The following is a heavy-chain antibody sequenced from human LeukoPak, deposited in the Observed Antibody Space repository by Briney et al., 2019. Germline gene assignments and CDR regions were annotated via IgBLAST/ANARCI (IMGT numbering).Heavy chain of an antibody. V-gene: IGHV3-11*01. CDR1: GSTFSDYY. J-gene: IGHJ5*02. CDR2: ISSSGSTI. D-gene: IGHD3-10*02. CDR3: ARDRRIGTRVRWFDP. Sequence: GGSLRLSCAASGSTFSDYYMSWIRQAPGKGLEWVSYISSSGSTIYYADSVKGRFTISRDDAKNSLYLQMNSLRAEDTAVYYCARDRRIGTRVRWFDPWGQGTLVTVSS.